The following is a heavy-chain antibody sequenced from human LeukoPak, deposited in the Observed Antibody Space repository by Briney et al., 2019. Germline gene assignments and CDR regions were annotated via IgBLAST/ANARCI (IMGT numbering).Heavy chain of an antibody. CDR3: ASTYSYDSSGYYPFDY. Sequence: PGGSLRLSCAASGFTFSSYEMNWVRQAPGKGLEWVSYIRSSGSIIFYADSVKGRFTISRDNAKNSLYLQMNSLRAEDTAVYYCASTYSYDSSGYYPFDYWGQGTLVTVPS. CDR1: GFTFSSYE. D-gene: IGHD3-22*01. V-gene: IGHV3-48*03. CDR2: IRSSGSII. J-gene: IGHJ4*02.